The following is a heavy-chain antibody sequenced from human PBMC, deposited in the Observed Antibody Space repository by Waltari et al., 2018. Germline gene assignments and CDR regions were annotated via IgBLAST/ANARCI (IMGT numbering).Heavy chain of an antibody. CDR3: ATYLGASLGTAAFDV. V-gene: IGHV4-39*01. D-gene: IGHD1-1*01. CDR2: MSYSGAT. J-gene: IGHJ3*01. Sequence: VWIRQAPGQGLEWIGTMSYSGATYSSPSLNSRVTISRDTSKNQLSLKLASMTAADTAVYYCATYLGASLGTAAFDVSGQGTMVTVSS.